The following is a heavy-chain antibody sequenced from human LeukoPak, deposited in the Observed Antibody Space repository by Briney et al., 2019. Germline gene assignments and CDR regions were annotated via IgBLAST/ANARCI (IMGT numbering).Heavy chain of an antibody. Sequence: GGSLRLSCAASGFTFSSYWMHWVRQAPGKGLEWVSGISWNRASIGYADSVKGRFTISRDNAKNSLYLQMNSLRAEDMALYYCVKGSGSYYQDYYYYMDVWGNGTTVTVSS. CDR2: ISWNRASI. D-gene: IGHD1-26*01. CDR3: VKGSGSYYQDYYYYMDV. J-gene: IGHJ6*03. CDR1: GFTFSSYW. V-gene: IGHV3-9*03.